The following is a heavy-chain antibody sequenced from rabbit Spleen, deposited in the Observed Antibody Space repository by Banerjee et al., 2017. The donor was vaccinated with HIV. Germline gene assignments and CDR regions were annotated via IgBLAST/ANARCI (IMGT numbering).Heavy chain of an antibody. CDR1: GFSFSSSYD. D-gene: IGHD2-1*01. CDR2: IDADSGRT. Sequence: QSLEESGGDLVKPGGTLTLTCKASGFSFSSSYDMCWVRQAPGKGLEWIACIDADSGRTWYANWAKGRFTISKTSSTTVTLEMTSLTVADTATFFCGRAGEGGYGYLDLWGPGTLVTVS. CDR3: GRAGEGGYGYLDL. J-gene: IGHJ4*01. V-gene: IGHV1S40*01.